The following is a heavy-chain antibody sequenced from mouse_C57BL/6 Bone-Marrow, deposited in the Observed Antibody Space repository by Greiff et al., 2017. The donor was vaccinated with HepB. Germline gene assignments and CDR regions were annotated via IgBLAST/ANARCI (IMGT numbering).Heavy chain of an antibody. CDR3: ARGYYYGSSYDAMDY. CDR1: GFTFSSYA. D-gene: IGHD1-1*01. V-gene: IGHV5-4*01. CDR2: ISDGGSYT. J-gene: IGHJ4*01. Sequence: EVQGVESGGGLVKPGGSLKLSCAASGFTFSSYAMSWVRQTPEKRLEWVATISDGGSYTYYPDNVKGRFTISRDNAKNNLYLQMSHLKSEDTAMYYCARGYYYGSSYDAMDYWGQGTSVTVSS.